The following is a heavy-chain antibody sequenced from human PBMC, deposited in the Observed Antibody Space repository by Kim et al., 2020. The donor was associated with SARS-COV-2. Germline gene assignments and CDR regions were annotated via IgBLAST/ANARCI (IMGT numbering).Heavy chain of an antibody. D-gene: IGHD6-19*01. Sequence: GGSLRLSCVASGFTFTSRAMSWVRQAPVKGLEWIASINNGGNPYYANSVKGRFTISRDITKDTLYLQMNSLRADDTALYYCAKNHPSSGWPAFDSLGQGT. CDR3: AKNHPSSGWPAFDS. CDR1: GFTFTSRA. CDR2: INNGGNP. V-gene: IGHV3-23*01. J-gene: IGHJ4*02.